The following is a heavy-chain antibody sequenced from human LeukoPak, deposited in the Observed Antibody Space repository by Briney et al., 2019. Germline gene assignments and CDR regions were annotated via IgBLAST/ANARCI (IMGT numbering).Heavy chain of an antibody. J-gene: IGHJ4*02. V-gene: IGHV3-49*04. D-gene: IGHD3-16*01. CDR3: SRSGVMGTFGGLDYLDH. Sequence: PGGSLRLSCTASGFTFGDYAMNWVRQAPGKGLEWVGFIRSKGYGGTPEYAASVKGRFTISRDDSKSIAYLQMNSLKTEDTAVYYCSRSGVMGTFGGLDYLDHWGQGTLVAVSS. CDR1: GFTFGDYA. CDR2: IRSKGYGGTP.